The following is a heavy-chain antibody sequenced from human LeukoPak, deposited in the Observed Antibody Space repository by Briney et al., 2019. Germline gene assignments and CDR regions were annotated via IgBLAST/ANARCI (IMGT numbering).Heavy chain of an antibody. J-gene: IGHJ4*02. CDR2: IYYSGST. CDR3: ARHSLYSSYFDY. D-gene: IGHD6-19*01. Sequence: KPSETLSLTCTVSGGSISSYYWSWIRRPPGKGLEWIGYIYYSGSTNYNPSLRSRVTISVDTSKNQFSLKLSSVTAADTAVYYCARHSLYSSYFDYWGQGTLVTVSS. CDR1: GGSISSYY. V-gene: IGHV4-59*08.